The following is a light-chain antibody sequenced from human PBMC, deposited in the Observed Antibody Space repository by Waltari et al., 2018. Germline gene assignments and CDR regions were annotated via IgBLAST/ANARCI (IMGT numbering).Light chain of an antibody. CDR2: DDS. J-gene: IGLJ2*01. CDR1: NIGSTS. V-gene: IGLV3-21*04. Sequence: SYVLTQPPSVSVAPGKTARITCGGNNIGSTSVHWHPQKPGQAPVLVIHDDSDRPSGIPERFSGSNSGNTATLTISRVEAGDEADYYCQVWDSSSDHVVFGGGTKLTVL. CDR3: QVWDSSSDHVV.